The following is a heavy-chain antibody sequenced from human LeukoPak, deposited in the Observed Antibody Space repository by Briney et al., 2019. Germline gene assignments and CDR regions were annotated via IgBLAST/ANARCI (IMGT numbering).Heavy chain of an antibody. CDR3: ARDTTPFGYSYDS. J-gene: IGHJ4*02. Sequence: GGSLRLSCAASGFTFNYCWMHWFRQAPGKGVVRVSLVTHDGSDTSFADAVKGRFTISRDNAKNTLYMEMNSLRGEDTAVYYCARDTTPFGYSYDSWGQGTLVTVSS. CDR2: VTHDGSDT. V-gene: IGHV3-74*01. CDR1: GFTFNYCW. D-gene: IGHD1-26*01.